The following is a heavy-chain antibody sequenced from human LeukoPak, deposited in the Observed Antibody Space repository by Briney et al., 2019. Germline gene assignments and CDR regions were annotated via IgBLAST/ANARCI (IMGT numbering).Heavy chain of an antibody. Sequence: GGSLRLSCAASGFTFSSYAMHWVRQAPGKGLEWVAVISYDGSNKYYADSVKGRFTISRDNSKNTLYLQMNSLRAEDMAVYYCARGAKSAGATRYYYYMDVWGKGTTVTVSS. CDR3: ARGAKSAGATRYYYYMDV. D-gene: IGHD1-26*01. V-gene: IGHV3-30-3*01. CDR1: GFTFSSYA. CDR2: ISYDGSNK. J-gene: IGHJ6*03.